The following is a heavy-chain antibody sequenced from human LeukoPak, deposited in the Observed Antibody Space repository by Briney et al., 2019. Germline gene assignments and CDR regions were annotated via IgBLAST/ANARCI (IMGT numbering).Heavy chain of an antibody. CDR3: ARSLSGSYYFAY. Sequence: SVKVSCKASGGTFSSYAISWVRQAPGQGLEWMGGIIPIFGTANYAQKFQGRVTITTDESTSTAYMELSSLRSEDTAVYYCARSLSGSYYFAYWGQGTLVTVSS. D-gene: IGHD1-26*01. CDR2: IIPIFGTA. V-gene: IGHV1-69*05. CDR1: GGTFSSYA. J-gene: IGHJ4*02.